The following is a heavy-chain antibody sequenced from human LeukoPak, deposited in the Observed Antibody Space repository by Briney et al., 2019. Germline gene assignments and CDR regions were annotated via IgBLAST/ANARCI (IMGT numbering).Heavy chain of an antibody. D-gene: IGHD4-17*01. CDR2: IGGRDGVTT. V-gene: IGHV3-23*01. Sequence: GGSLRLSCAASGFTFSSYGMNWVRQAPGKGLEWVSGIGGRDGVTTYYTSSVKGRFTISRDNAKNSLYLQMNSLRAEDTALYYCARRDYGDLSTFDYWGQGTLVTVSS. CDR3: ARRDYGDLSTFDY. J-gene: IGHJ4*02. CDR1: GFTFSSYG.